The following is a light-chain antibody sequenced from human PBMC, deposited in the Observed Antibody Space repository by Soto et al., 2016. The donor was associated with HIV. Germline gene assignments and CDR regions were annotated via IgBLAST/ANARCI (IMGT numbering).Light chain of an antibody. CDR2: DAS. J-gene: IGKJ2*01. CDR3: QQYDNLPRT. CDR1: QGIRND. Sequence: DIQMTQSPSSLSASVGDRVTITCRASQGIRNDLGWYQQKPGKAPKLLIYDASNLETGVPSRFSGSGSGTDFTFTISSLQPEDIATYYCQQYDNLPRTFGQGTKLEIK. V-gene: IGKV1-33*01.